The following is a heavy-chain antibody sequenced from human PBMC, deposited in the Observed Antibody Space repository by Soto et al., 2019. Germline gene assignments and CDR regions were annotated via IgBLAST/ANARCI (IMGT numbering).Heavy chain of an antibody. D-gene: IGHD2-2*01. CDR3: VRETPSVDHYYFYMDV. J-gene: IGHJ6*03. CDR2: VNSDGSFT. CDR1: GLTFSSYW. Sequence: EVQLVESGGGLVQPGGSLRLSCAASGLTFSSYWMHWVRQVPGKGLVWVSRVNSDGSFTTYADSVKGRFTISRDNAKNTLYLQMNSLRAEDTALYYCVRETPSVDHYYFYMDVWGIGTTVTVSS. V-gene: IGHV3-74*01.